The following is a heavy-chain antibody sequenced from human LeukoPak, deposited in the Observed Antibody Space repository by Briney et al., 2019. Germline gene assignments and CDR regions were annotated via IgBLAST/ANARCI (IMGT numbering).Heavy chain of an antibody. CDR2: INPNSGGT. Sequence: ASVKVSCKASGYTFTGYYMHWVRQAPGQGLEWMGWINPNSGGTNYAQKFQGRVTMTRDTSISTAYMELSRLRSDDTAVYYCARGGDLSYCYYYYMDVWGKGTTVTVSS. CDR1: GYTFTGYY. V-gene: IGHV1-2*02. J-gene: IGHJ6*03. CDR3: ARGGDLSYCYYYYMDV. D-gene: IGHD2-21*02.